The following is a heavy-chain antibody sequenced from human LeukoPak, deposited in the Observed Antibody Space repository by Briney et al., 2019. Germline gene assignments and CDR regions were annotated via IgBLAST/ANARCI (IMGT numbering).Heavy chain of an antibody. D-gene: IGHD6-13*01. Sequence: GGSPRLSCATSGVILSTYGMHWVRQAPGKGLEWVAFIRYDGSNKYYADSVKGRFTISRDNAKNSLYLQMNSLRVEDTAVYHCARGAGSSWYFYFDYWGQGTLVTVSS. V-gene: IGHV3-30*02. CDR3: ARGAGSSWYFYFDY. J-gene: IGHJ4*02. CDR1: GVILSTYG. CDR2: IRYDGSNK.